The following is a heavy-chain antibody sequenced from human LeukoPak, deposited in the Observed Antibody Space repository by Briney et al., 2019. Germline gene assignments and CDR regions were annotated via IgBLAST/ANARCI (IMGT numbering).Heavy chain of an antibody. CDR2: INPNSGGT. Sequence: ASVKVSCKASGYTFTGYYMHWVRQAPGQGLEWMGWINPNSGGTNYAQKFQGRVAMTRDTSISTAYMELSRLRSDDTAVYYCARGGGSYWVDWFDPWGQGTLVTVSS. D-gene: IGHD1-26*01. V-gene: IGHV1-2*02. CDR1: GYTFTGYY. J-gene: IGHJ5*02. CDR3: ARGGGSYWVDWFDP.